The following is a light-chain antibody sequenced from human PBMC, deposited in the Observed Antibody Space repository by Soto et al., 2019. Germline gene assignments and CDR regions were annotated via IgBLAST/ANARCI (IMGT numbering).Light chain of an antibody. CDR3: AAWDDGLSYV. CDR1: SSNIGSNT. Sequence: QAVVTQPPSASGTPVQRVTISCAGSSSNIGSNTVNWYQQLPGTAPKLLIYSNNQRPSGVPDRFSGSKSGTSASLAISGLQSEDEADYYCAAWDDGLSYVFGSGTKVTVL. V-gene: IGLV1-44*01. CDR2: SNN. J-gene: IGLJ1*01.